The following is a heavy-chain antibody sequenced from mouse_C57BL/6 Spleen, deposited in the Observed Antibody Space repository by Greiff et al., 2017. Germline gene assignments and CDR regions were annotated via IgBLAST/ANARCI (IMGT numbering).Heavy chain of an antibody. V-gene: IGHV1-55*01. CDR2: IYPGSGST. D-gene: IGHD1-1*01. J-gene: IGHJ3*01. CDR3: ARGRGTTVEFAY. CDR1: GYTFTSYW. Sequence: QVQLQQPGAELVKPGASVKMSCKASGYTFTSYWITWVKQRPGQGLEWIGDIYPGSGSTNYNEKFKSKATLTVDTSSSTAYMRLSSLTSEDSAVYYCARGRGTTVEFAYWGQGTLVTVSA.